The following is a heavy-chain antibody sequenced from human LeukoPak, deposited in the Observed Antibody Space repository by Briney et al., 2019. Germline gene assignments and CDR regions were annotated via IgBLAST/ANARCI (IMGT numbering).Heavy chain of an antibody. CDR3: ERVGDDYSNYYFDY. V-gene: IGHV4-59*01. D-gene: IGHD4-11*01. Sequence: PSETLSLTCTASGCSISSYYWSWIRQPPGKGLEWIGYIYYSGSTNYNPSLKSRVTISIDTSKNQISLKLSSVTAADTAVYYCERVGDDYSNYYFDYWGQGTLVTVSS. J-gene: IGHJ4*02. CDR2: IYYSGST. CDR1: GCSISSYY.